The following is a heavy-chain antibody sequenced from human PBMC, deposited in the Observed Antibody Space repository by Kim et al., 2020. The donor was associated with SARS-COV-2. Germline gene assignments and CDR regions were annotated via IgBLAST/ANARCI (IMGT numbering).Heavy chain of an antibody. CDR2: INPSDSDT. CDR1: GYTFTSYW. D-gene: IGHD1-7*01. CDR3: ARQDHVELRY. J-gene: IGHJ4*02. V-gene: IGHV5-51*01. Sequence: GESLKISCKGSGYTFTSYWIGWVRQMPGKGLEWMAIINPSDSDTRYSPSFQGQVIISVDKSTTTAYLQWSSLKTSDTAMYYCARQDHVELRYSGQGTLVT.